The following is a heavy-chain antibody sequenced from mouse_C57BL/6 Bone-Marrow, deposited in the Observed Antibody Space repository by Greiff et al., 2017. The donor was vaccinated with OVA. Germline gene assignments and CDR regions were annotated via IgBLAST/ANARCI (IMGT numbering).Heavy chain of an antibody. CDR2: IHPNSGST. Sequence: QVQLQQPGAELVKPGASVKLSCKASGYTFTSYWMHWVKQRPGQGLEWIGMIHPNSGSTNYNEKFKGKATLTVDKSSSTAYMQLSSLTSEDSAVYYCARSYYYGSSYVRYFDVWGTGTTVTVSS. D-gene: IGHD1-1*01. CDR3: ARSYYYGSSYVRYFDV. J-gene: IGHJ1*03. CDR1: GYTFTSYW. V-gene: IGHV1-64*01.